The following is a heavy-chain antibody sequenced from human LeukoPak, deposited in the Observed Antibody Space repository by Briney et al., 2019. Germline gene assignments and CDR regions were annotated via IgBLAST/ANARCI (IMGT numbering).Heavy chain of an antibody. CDR1: GFTFSSYA. CDR3: ARDRSRSSGWYYFDY. J-gene: IGHJ4*02. CDR2: ISYDGSNK. V-gene: IGHV3-30*04. Sequence: GRSLRLSCAASGFTFSSYAMHWVRQAPGKGLEWVAVISYDGSNKYYADSVKGRFTISRDNSKNTLYLQMNSLRAEDTAVYCCARDRSRSSGWYYFDYWGQGTLVTVSS. D-gene: IGHD6-19*01.